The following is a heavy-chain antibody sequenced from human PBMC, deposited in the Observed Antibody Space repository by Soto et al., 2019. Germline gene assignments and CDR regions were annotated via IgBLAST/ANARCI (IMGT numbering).Heavy chain of an antibody. V-gene: IGHV4-59*11. CDR1: GASISNHY. Sequence: XTLSLTCTVSGASISNHYWSWVRQPPGKGLEWIGYIYYSGSTKYNPSLKSRLTMSLDTSKNQFSLILNSVTAADTAVYYCARGAEYSGYYFDYWAQGTLGTVSS. J-gene: IGHJ4*02. D-gene: IGHD5-12*01. CDR3: ARGAEYSGYYFDY. CDR2: IYYSGST.